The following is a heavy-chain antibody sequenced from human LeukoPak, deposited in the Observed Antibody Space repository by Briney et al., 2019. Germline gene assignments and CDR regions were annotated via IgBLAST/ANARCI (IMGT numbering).Heavy chain of an antibody. V-gene: IGHV4-34*01. CDR2: INHSGST. J-gene: IGHJ6*03. Sequence: SETLSLTCAVYGGSFSGYYWSWIRQPPGKGLEWIGEINHSGSTNYNPSLKSRVTISVDTSKNQFSLKLSSVTAADTAVYYCARGLGVWSGYYYYYYMDVWGKGTTVTVSS. D-gene: IGHD3-3*01. CDR1: GGSFSGYY. CDR3: ARGLGVWSGYYYYYYMDV.